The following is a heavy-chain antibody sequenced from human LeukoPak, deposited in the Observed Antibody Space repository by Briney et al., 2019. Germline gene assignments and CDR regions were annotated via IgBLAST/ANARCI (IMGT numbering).Heavy chain of an antibody. J-gene: IGHJ4*02. Sequence: GGSLRLSCATSGFIFSTYALSWVRQAPGKGLEWASSISGSGGSTYHADSVKGRFTISRDNSKNTLYLQMNSLRAEDTAVYYCAKDPSISMVRGVIITHWGQGTLVTVSS. CDR2: ISGSGGST. V-gene: IGHV3-23*01. CDR3: AKDPSISMVRGVIITH. CDR1: GFIFSTYA. D-gene: IGHD3-10*01.